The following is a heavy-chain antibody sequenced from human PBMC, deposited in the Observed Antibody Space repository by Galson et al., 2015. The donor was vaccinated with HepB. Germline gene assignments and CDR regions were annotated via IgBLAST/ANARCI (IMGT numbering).Heavy chain of an antibody. CDR3: ATERPDGGMDV. CDR1: GFIFNTYP. CDR2: LTSAGDKE. J-gene: IGHJ6*04. D-gene: IGHD3-16*01. V-gene: IGHV3-30*14. Sequence: SLRLSCAASGFIFNTYPMHWVRQAPGKGLEWVAALTSAGDKEYYADSVTGRFSISRDNSKNILYLQMDSLRVEDTAVYYCATERPDGGMDVWGKGTTVIVSS.